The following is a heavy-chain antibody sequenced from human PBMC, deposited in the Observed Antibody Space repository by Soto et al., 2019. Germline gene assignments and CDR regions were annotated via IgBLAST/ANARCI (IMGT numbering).Heavy chain of an antibody. CDR1: GFTFSSYS. CDR2: ISSSRSYI. CDR3: ARDRASSWYSSDY. D-gene: IGHD6-13*01. Sequence: EVQLVESGGGLVKPGGSLRLSCAASGFTFSSYSMNWVRQAPGKGLEWVSSISSSRSYIYYADSVKGRFTISRDNAKNSLYLQMNSLRAEDTAVYYCARDRASSWYSSDYWGQGTLVTVSS. J-gene: IGHJ4*02. V-gene: IGHV3-21*01.